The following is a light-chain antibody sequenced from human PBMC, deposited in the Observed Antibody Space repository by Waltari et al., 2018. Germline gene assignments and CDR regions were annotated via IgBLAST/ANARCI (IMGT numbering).Light chain of an antibody. CDR3: HQYNNWWT. CDR2: GVS. V-gene: IGKV3D-15*01. CDR1: QSVSTN. J-gene: IGKJ1*01. Sequence: ETVLTQSHATLSLSPGERVTLSCRASQSVSTNLAWYPQNPVQAPRLLIYGVSTRATGIPGRFSGSGSGTEFTLTINTLQSEDFAVYYCHQYNNWWTFGQGTKVEIK.